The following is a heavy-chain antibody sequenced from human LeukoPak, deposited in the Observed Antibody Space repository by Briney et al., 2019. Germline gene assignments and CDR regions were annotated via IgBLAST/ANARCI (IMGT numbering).Heavy chain of an antibody. Sequence: GGSLRLSCAASGFTFNDYAMQWVRQAPGKGLEWVSGLSWNSGRIGYADSVKGRFTISRDNAKNSLYLQMDSLRADDTALYYCAKDRGGYGDYRYYFDSWGQGTLVTVSS. D-gene: IGHD4-17*01. CDR2: LSWNSGRI. CDR1: GFTFNDYA. V-gene: IGHV3-9*01. CDR3: AKDRGGYGDYRYYFDS. J-gene: IGHJ4*02.